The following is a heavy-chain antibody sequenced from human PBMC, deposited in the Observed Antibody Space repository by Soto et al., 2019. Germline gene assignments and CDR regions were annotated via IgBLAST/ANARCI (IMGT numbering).Heavy chain of an antibody. Sequence: GASVTVTRKGSGCTFSSYVISWVRQAPGQGLEWMGWINPISGGTNYAQKFQGRVTMTRDTSISTAYMELSRLRSDDTAVYYCARVGTDYGDLPNFDYWGQGTLVTVSS. CDR1: GCTFSSYV. CDR2: INPISGGT. D-gene: IGHD4-17*01. J-gene: IGHJ4*02. CDR3: ARVGTDYGDLPNFDY. V-gene: IGHV1-2*02.